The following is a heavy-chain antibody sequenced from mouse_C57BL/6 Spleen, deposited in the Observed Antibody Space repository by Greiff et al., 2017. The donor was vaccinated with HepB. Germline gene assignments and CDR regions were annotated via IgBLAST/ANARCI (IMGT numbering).Heavy chain of an antibody. CDR1: GYAFSSSW. Sequence: VQLQQSGPELVKPGASVKISCKASGYAFSSSWMNWVKQRPGKGLEWIGRIYPGDGDTNYNGKFKGKATLTADKSSSTAYMQLSSLTSEDSAVYFCARGYEHFDYWGQGTTLTVSS. CDR3: ARGYEHFDY. J-gene: IGHJ2*01. CDR2: IYPGDGDT. D-gene: IGHD2-14*01. V-gene: IGHV1-82*01.